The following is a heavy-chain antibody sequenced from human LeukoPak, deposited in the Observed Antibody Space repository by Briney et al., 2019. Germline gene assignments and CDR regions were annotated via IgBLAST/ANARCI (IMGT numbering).Heavy chain of an antibody. CDR3: AREVPKYYGMDV. CDR1: GGTFSSYA. Sequence: SVKVSCEASGGTFSSYAISWVRQAPGQGLEWMGRIIPILGIANYAQKFQGRVTITADKSTSTAYMELSSLRSEDTAVYYCAREVPKYYGMDVWGQGTTVTVSS. V-gene: IGHV1-69*04. CDR2: IIPILGIA. J-gene: IGHJ6*02.